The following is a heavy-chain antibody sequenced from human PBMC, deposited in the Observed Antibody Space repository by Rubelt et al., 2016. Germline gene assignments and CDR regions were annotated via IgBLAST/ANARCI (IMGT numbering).Heavy chain of an antibody. CDR2: IYHSGST. CDR1: GYSISSGYY. J-gene: IGHJ6*02. Sequence: QVQLQESGPGLVKPSETLSLTCTVSGYSISSGYYWGWIRQPPGKGLEWIGSIYHSGSTYYNPSLKSRVTISVDTSKNQFSLKLSSVTAADTAVYYCAREWIAAANNPYGMDVWGQGTTVTVSS. D-gene: IGHD6-13*01. V-gene: IGHV4-38-2*02. CDR3: AREWIAAANNPYGMDV.